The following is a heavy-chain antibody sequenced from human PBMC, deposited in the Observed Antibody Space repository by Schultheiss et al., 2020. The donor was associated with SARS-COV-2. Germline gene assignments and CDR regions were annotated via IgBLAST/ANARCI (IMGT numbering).Heavy chain of an antibody. CDR3: ARRPLTSAWPFQH. CDR1: GYTFTGYY. J-gene: IGHJ1*01. D-gene: IGHD6-19*01. V-gene: IGHV1-2*02. Sequence: ASVKVSCKASGYTFTGYYMHWVRQAPGQGLEWMGWINPNSGGTNYAQKFQGRVTMTRDTSISTAYMELSRLRSDDTAVYYCARRPLTSAWPFQHWGQGTLVTVSS. CDR2: INPNSGGT.